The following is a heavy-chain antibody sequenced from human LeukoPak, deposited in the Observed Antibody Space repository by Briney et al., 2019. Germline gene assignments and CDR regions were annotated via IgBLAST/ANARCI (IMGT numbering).Heavy chain of an antibody. Sequence: GGSLRLSCAASGFTFSNAWMSCVRQAPGKGLEWVGRIKSKTDGGTTDYAAPVKGRFTISRDDSKNTLYLQMNSLKTEDTAVYYCTTDLTMVRGVIGPSDYWGQGTLVTVSS. V-gene: IGHV3-15*01. D-gene: IGHD3-10*01. CDR2: IKSKTDGGTT. CDR1: GFTFSNAW. J-gene: IGHJ4*02. CDR3: TTDLTMVRGVIGPSDY.